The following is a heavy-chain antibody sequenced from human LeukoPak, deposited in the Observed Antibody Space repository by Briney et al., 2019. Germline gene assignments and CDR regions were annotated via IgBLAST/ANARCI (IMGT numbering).Heavy chain of an antibody. V-gene: IGHV3-48*04. J-gene: IGHJ4*02. CDR2: ISSSGSTI. CDR1: GFTFDDYG. D-gene: IGHD3-10*01. CDR3: ARESTMVRGALDY. Sequence: PGGSLRLSCAASGFTFDDYGMSWVRQAPGKGLEWVSYISSSGSTIYYADSVKGRFTISRDNAKNSLYLQMNSLRAEDTAVYYCARESTMVRGALDYWGQGTLVTVSS.